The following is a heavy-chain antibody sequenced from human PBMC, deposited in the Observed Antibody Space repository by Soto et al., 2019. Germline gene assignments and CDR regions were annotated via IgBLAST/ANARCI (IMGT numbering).Heavy chain of an antibody. D-gene: IGHD3-22*01. CDR2: IKSSSNDI. V-gene: IGHV3-48*02. J-gene: IGHJ4*02. CDR1: GFTFGSYS. Sequence: EVQLVESGGGLVKPGGSLRLSCVASGFTFGSYSMAWVRQAPGKGPEWVSYIKSSSNDIYYADSVTGRFTISRDNAKNSLHLQMNSLRDDDTAVYYCARGYYYDRSAIFGYWGQGTLVTVSS. CDR3: ARGYYYDRSAIFGY.